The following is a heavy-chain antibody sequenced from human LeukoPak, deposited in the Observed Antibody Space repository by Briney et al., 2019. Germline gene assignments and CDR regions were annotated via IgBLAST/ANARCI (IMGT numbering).Heavy chain of an antibody. Sequence: GGSLRLSCAASGFNFRSYGMHWVRQAPGKGLEWVAVIWHDGTNEYYADSVKGRFTISRDNSKSTLYLQMNSLRAEDTAVYYCARDYYDSSGGFDYWGQGTLVTVSS. CDR3: ARDYYDSSGGFDY. V-gene: IGHV3-33*01. CDR2: IWHDGTNE. D-gene: IGHD3-22*01. J-gene: IGHJ4*02. CDR1: GFNFRSYG.